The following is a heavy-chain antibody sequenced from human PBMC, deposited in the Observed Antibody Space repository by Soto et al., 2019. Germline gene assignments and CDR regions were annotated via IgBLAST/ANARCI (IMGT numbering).Heavy chain of an antibody. CDR1: GGSISSHY. V-gene: IGHV4-59*11. CDR2: IYSSGST. J-gene: IGHJ4*02. Sequence: PSETLSLTCIVSGGSISSHYWSWIRQPPGKGLEWIGYIYSSGSTNYNPSLKSRVIISVDTSNDQFSLKLSSVTAADTAVYYCARDRYSNGWVDYWGQGTLVT. D-gene: IGHD6-19*01. CDR3: ARDRYSNGWVDY.